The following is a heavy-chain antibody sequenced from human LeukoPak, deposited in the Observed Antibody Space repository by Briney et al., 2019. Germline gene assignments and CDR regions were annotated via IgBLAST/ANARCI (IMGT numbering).Heavy chain of an antibody. Sequence: GGSLRLSCAASGFIFSDYYMSWIRQAPGMGLEWVSYISSSGSAIYYADSVKGRFTISRDNAKNSLYLQLNSLRAEDTAVYYCARVPFYYTSGSHLDYWGQGSLVTVSS. CDR2: ISSSGSAI. V-gene: IGHV3-11*01. D-gene: IGHD3-10*01. J-gene: IGHJ4*02. CDR3: ARVPFYYTSGSHLDY. CDR1: GFIFSDYY.